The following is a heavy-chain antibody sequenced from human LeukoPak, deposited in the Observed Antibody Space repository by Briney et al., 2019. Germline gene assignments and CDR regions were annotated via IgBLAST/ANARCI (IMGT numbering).Heavy chain of an antibody. CDR2: ISPNNGDT. V-gene: IGHV1-2*02. CDR1: GYTFTDSY. J-gene: IGHJ4*02. Sequence: ASVKVSCKPSGYTFTDSYIHWVRQAPGVGLQWMGWISPNNGDTKYAEDFQDRVTMTRDTSINTAYMELTGLTPDDTAVYYWVRSPIGASAYWGRGTLVTVSS. D-gene: IGHD3-10*01. CDR3: VRSPIGASAY.